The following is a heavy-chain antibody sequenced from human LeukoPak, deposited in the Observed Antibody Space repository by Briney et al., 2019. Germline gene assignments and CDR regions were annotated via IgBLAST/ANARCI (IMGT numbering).Heavy chain of an antibody. D-gene: IGHD3-22*01. CDR1: GGSISSGDYY. CDR3: ARVYTTGIVVDY. V-gene: IGHV4-31*03. Sequence: SETLSLTCTVSGGSISSGDYYWSWIRQHPGKGLEWIGYIYYSGSTYYNPSLKSRVTISVDTSKNQFPLKLSSVTAADTAVYYCARVYTTGIVVDYWGQGTLVTASS. J-gene: IGHJ4*02. CDR2: IYYSGST.